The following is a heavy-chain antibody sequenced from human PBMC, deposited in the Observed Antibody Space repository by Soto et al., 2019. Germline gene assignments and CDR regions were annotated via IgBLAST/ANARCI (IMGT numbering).Heavy chain of an antibody. CDR2: INPSGGST. Sequence: ASVKVSCKASGYTFTSYYMHWVRQAPGQGLEWMGIINPSGGSTSYAQKFQGRVTMTRDTSTSTVYMELSSLRSEDTAVYYCATDSLSGYYMDVWGKGTTVTVSS. CDR3: ATDSLSGYYMDV. J-gene: IGHJ6*03. V-gene: IGHV1-46*01. CDR1: GYTFTSYY. D-gene: IGHD1-26*01.